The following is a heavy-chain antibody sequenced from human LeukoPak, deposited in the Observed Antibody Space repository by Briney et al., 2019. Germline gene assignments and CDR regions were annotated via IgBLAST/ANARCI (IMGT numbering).Heavy chain of an antibody. D-gene: IGHD3-10*01. CDR2: IYYSGST. J-gene: IGHJ4*02. V-gene: IGHV4-30-4*01. CDR1: GGSISSGDYY. Sequence: SETLSLTCTVSGGSISSGDYYWSWIRQPPGKGLEWIGYIYYSGSTYYNPSLKSRVTISVDTSKNQFSLKLSSVTAADTAVYYCASESTIDYYAPAWGQGTLVTVSS. CDR3: ASESTIDYYAPA.